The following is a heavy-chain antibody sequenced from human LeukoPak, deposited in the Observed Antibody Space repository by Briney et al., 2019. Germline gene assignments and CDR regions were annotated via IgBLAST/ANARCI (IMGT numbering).Heavy chain of an antibody. V-gene: IGHV4-30-2*01. Sequence: SETLSLTCAVSGGSISSGGYSWSWIRQPPGKGLEWIGYIYHSGSTYYNPSLKSRVTISVDRSKNQFSLKLSSVTAADTAVYYCARGVSPNYDFWSGYYTAFDYWGQGTLVTVSS. J-gene: IGHJ4*02. CDR1: GGSISSGGYS. CDR2: IYHSGST. CDR3: ARGVSPNYDFWSGYYTAFDY. D-gene: IGHD3-3*01.